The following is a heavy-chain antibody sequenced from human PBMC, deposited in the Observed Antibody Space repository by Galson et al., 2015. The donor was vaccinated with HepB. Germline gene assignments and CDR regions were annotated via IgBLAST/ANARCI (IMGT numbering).Heavy chain of an antibody. V-gene: IGHV1-8*01. J-gene: IGHJ3*01. D-gene: IGHD2-8*01. Sequence: SVKVSCKASGYAFTTSDINWARQATGQGLEWMGWMKPKTGDTAYAQKFQGRLTMLRDTSVSRAYMELSSLTSEDTAIYYCTTVVLIATNTWGDAFDVWGQGTLVTVSS. CDR2: MKPKTGDT. CDR3: TTVVLIATNTWGDAFDV. CDR1: GYAFTTSD.